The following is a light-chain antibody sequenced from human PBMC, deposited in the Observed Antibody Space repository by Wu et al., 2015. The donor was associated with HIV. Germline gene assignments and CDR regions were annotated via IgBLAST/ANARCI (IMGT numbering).Light chain of an antibody. Sequence: DIQMTQSPSSVSASVGDRVTITCRASQGIGNWLAWYQQKPGKAPKLLIHAASTLQSGVPSRFSGGGSGTDFTLTINSLQPEDFAVYYCQHYDRSSITFGQGTRLEI. J-gene: IGKJ5*01. CDR1: QGIGNW. CDR2: AAS. CDR3: QHYDRSSIT. V-gene: IGKV1-12*01.